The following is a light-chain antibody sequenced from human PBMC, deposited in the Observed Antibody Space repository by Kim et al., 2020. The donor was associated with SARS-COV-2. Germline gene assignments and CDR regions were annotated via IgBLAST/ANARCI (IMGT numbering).Light chain of an antibody. CDR2: EVS. V-gene: IGLV2-23*02. Sequence: GQSITISGTGTSSDVGSYNLVSWYQQHPGKAPKLMIYEVSKRPSGDSNRFSGSKSSNTASLTISGLQAEDEADYYCCSYAGSSTLFGGGTQLTVL. CDR1: SSDVGSYNL. J-gene: IGLJ2*01. CDR3: CSYAGSSTL.